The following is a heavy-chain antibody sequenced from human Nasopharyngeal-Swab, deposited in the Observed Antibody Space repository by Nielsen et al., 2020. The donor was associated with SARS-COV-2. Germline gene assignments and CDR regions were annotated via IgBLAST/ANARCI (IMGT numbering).Heavy chain of an antibody. Sequence: GESLKISCAASGSTFSSYSMNWVRQAPGKGLEWVSSISSSSYIYYADSVKGRFTISRDNAKNSLYLQMNSLRAEDTAVYYCARDCGSGGSCYPHWGQGTLVTVSS. CDR1: GSTFSSYS. V-gene: IGHV3-21*01. J-gene: IGHJ4*02. D-gene: IGHD2-15*01. CDR3: ARDCGSGGSCYPH. CDR2: ISSSSYI.